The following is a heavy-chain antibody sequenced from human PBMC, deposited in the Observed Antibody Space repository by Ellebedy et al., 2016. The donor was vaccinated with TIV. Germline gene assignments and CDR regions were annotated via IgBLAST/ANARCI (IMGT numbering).Heavy chain of an antibody. J-gene: IGHJ3*02. CDR3: ARVTGGLGGAFDI. V-gene: IGHV3-21*01. Sequence: DSVKGRFTISRVNAKNSLYLQMNSLRAEDTAVYYCARVTGGLGGAFDIWGQGTMVTVSS. D-gene: IGHD2-8*02.